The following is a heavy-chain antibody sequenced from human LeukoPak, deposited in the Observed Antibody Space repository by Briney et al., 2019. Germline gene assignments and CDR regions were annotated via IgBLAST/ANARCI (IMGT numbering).Heavy chain of an antibody. D-gene: IGHD3-16*01. CDR1: GGSISSSSYF. J-gene: IGHJ4*02. V-gene: IGHV4-39*01. CDR3: ARLITAFQAFDS. Sequence: SETLSLTCTVSGGSISSSSYFWAWIRQPPGEGLEWIGSIYYSGSTYYNPSLNSRVTISVDTSKNQFSLNLSSVTAADTAVYYCARLITAFQAFDSWGQGTLVTVSS. CDR2: IYYSGST.